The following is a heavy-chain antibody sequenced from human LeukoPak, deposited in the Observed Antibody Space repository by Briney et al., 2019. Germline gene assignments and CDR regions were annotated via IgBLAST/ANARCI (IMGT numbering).Heavy chain of an antibody. Sequence: SETLSLTCTVYGGSISSDYWGWIRQPPGKGLECLGYIHYLGTPNYNPSLKSQVTISVDTAKKQFCLELSSVSGPGPAVFCCARPRRDGYTSPFDYWGQGTLVTVSS. CDR2: IHYLGTP. D-gene: IGHD5-24*01. CDR1: GGSISSDY. V-gene: IGHV4-59*08. CDR3: ARPRRDGYTSPFDY. J-gene: IGHJ4*02.